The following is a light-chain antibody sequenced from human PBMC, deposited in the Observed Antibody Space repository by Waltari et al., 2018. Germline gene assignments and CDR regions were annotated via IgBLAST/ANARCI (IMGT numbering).Light chain of an antibody. CDR2: GAS. J-gene: IGKJ1*01. CDR1: HIVSSN. Sequence: EIVMTQSPATLSVAPGERPTLSCSARHIVSSNLAWYQQKPGQAPRLLIYGASTRATGIPARFSGSGSGTEFTLTISSLQSEDFAVYYCQQYNNWPSWTFGQGTKVEIK. CDR3: QQYNNWPSWT. V-gene: IGKV3-15*01.